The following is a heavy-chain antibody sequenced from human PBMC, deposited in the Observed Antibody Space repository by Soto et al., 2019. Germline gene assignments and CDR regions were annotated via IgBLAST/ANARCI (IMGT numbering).Heavy chain of an antibody. CDR3: ARATDYISDQYYFDL. D-gene: IGHD6-25*01. CDR2: MSPKSGGT. Sequence: QVRLVQSGAEVKKPAASVKISCEASGYTFIHYYMHWVRQAPGQGFEWMGRMSPKSGGTNYAQKFQGRVSMTRDTALKTTYMELSRLMSEATAAYLCARATDYISDQYYFDLWGHGTQVTVSS. V-gene: IGHV1-2*02. CDR1: GYTFIHYY. J-gene: IGHJ4*01.